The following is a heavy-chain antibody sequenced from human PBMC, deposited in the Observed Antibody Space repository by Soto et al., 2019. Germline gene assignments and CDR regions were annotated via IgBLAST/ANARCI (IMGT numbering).Heavy chain of an antibody. D-gene: IGHD6-13*01. J-gene: IGHJ4*02. CDR2: IIPIFGTA. CDR1: GGTCSIDD. Sequence: VKVSCKASGGTCSIDDICWVRPAPGQGLEWMGGIIPIFGTANYAQKFQGRVTITADESTSTAYMELSSLRSEDTAVYYCARDTREDSSSWRFAHWGQGTLVTVSS. CDR3: ARDTREDSSSWRFAH. V-gene: IGHV1-69*01.